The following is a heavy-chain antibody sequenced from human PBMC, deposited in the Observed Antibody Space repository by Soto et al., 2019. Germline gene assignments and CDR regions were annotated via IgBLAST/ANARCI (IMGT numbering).Heavy chain of an antibody. CDR2: ISYSGSI. CDR3: TRHHGRSAITIFGPGQIDY. D-gene: IGHD3-3*01. V-gene: IGHV4-39*01. CDR1: GDSIRGSRYY. Sequence: PSETLSLTCSVSGDSIRGSRYYWAWIRQPPGKGLEWIGTISYSGSISYNPSLRSRVTLSVDTSKNQFSLRLSSVTAADTSVYYCTRHHGRSAITIFGPGQIDYWGQGTLVTVSS. J-gene: IGHJ4*02.